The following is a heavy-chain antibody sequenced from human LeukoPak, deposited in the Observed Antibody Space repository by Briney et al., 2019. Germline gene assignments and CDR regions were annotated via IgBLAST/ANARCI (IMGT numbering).Heavy chain of an antibody. CDR2: INHSGST. CDR1: GGSFSGYY. Sequence: SETLSLTCAVYGGSFSGYYWSWIRQPPGKGLEWIGEINHSGSTNYNPSLKSRVTISVDTSKNQFSLKLSSVTAADTAVYYCARGRYYYGSGSYYWSYYYGMDVWGQGTTVTASS. CDR3: ARGRYYYGSGSYYWSYYYGMDV. V-gene: IGHV4-34*01. D-gene: IGHD3-10*01. J-gene: IGHJ6*02.